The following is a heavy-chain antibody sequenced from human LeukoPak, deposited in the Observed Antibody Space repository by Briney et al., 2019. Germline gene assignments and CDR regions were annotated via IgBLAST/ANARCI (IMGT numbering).Heavy chain of an antibody. J-gene: IGHJ4*02. V-gene: IGHV4-34*01. D-gene: IGHD7-27*01. CDR2: INHSGST. Sequence: SETLSLTCAVYGGSFSGYYWSWLRQPPGKGLEWIGEINHSGSTNDNPSLKSRVTISVDTSKNQCSLKLSSVTAADTAVYYCASLGTGDRVYWGQGTLVTVSS. CDR1: GGSFSGYY. CDR3: ASLGTGDRVY.